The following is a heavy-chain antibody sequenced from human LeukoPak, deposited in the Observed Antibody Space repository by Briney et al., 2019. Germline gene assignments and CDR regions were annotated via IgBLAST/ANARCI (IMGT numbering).Heavy chain of an antibody. Sequence: PGGSLRLSCAASGFTFSSYSMNWVRQAPGKGLEWVSSISSSSSYKYYADSVKGRFTISRDNAKNSLYLQMNSLRAEDTAVYYCARGRDTAMARFDYWGQGTLVTVSS. J-gene: IGHJ4*02. D-gene: IGHD5-18*01. V-gene: IGHV3-21*01. CDR1: GFTFSSYS. CDR3: ARGRDTAMARFDY. CDR2: ISSSSSYK.